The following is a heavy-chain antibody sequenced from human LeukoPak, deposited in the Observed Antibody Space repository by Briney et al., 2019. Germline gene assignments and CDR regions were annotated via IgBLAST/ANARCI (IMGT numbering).Heavy chain of an antibody. CDR1: GYAFSSYG. CDR3: ARGRHQLLYYYYYYMDV. J-gene: IGHJ6*03. Sequence: ASVKVSCRASGYAFSSYGISWVRQAPGQGLEWVGWISVYNGNTNYAQKLQGRVTMTTDTSTSTAYMELRSLRSDDTAVYYCARGRHQLLYYYYYYMDVWGKGTTVTVSS. D-gene: IGHD2-2*01. V-gene: IGHV1-18*01. CDR2: ISVYNGNT.